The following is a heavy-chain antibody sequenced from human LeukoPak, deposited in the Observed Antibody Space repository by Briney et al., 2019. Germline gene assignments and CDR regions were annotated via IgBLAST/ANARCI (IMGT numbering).Heavy chain of an antibody. Sequence: GGSLRLSCAASGFTFSSYGMHWVRQAPGKGLEWVAVISYDGSNKYYADSVKGRFTISRDNSKNTLYLQMNSLRAEDTAVYYCEKQRITGTQPDYWGRGTLVTVSS. CDR1: GFTFSSYG. V-gene: IGHV3-30*18. CDR2: ISYDGSNK. CDR3: EKQRITGTQPDY. J-gene: IGHJ4*02. D-gene: IGHD1-20*01.